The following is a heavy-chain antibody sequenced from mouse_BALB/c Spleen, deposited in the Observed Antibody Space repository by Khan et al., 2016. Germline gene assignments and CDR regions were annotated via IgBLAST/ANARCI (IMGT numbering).Heavy chain of an antibody. V-gene: IGHV9-1*02. CDR2: INTHTGEA. CDR3: ARPDY. CDR1: GYTFTKYG. Sequence: QIQLVQSGPELKKPGETVKISCKTSGYTFTKYGMNWVRQAPGEGLKWLGWINTHTGEAAYADEFKGRFAFSVETSANTAYLQINNLKNEDMGTYCCARPDYWGQGTTLTVSS. J-gene: IGHJ2*01.